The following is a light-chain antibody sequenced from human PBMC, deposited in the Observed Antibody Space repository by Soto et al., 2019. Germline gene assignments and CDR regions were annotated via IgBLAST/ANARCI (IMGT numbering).Light chain of an antibody. CDR2: SVT. V-gene: IGLV2-11*01. CDR3: CSYAGSSTNYV. Sequence: QSVLTQPRSVSGSPGQSVTISCSGTNSDVGGYNSVAWYQQKPGEAPKLLLYSVTKRPSGVPDRFSGSKSGSMASLIISGLQAEDEADYYCCSYAGSSTNYVFGTGTKVTVL. J-gene: IGLJ1*01. CDR1: NSDVGGYNS.